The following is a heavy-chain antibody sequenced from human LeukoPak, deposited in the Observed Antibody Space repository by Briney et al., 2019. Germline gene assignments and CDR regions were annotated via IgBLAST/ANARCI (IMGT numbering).Heavy chain of an antibody. J-gene: IGHJ4*02. V-gene: IGHV3-48*02. CDR3: ARGSSVVALD. CDR2: ITSSSSSI. D-gene: IGHD2-15*01. CDR1: GFTFSSYS. Sequence: PGGSLRLSCTASGFTFSSYSMNWVRQAPGKGLEWVSHITSSSSSIYYADSVKGRFTISRDNAKNSLSLQMHSLRDEDTAVYYCARGSSVVALDWGQGTLVTVSS.